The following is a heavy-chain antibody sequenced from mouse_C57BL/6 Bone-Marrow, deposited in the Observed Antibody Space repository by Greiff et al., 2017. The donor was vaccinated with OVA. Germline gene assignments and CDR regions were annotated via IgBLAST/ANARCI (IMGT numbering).Heavy chain of an antibody. CDR2: IRNKANGYTT. J-gene: IGHJ2*01. D-gene: IGHD1-1*01. Sequence: DVMLVESGGGLVQPGGSLSLSCAASGFTFTDYYMSWVRQPPGKALEWLGFIRNKANGYTTEYSASVKGRFTISRDNSQSILYLQMNALRAEDSATYYCARYYYGSSYHFDYWGQGTTLTVSS. V-gene: IGHV7-3*01. CDR3: ARYYYGSSYHFDY. CDR1: GFTFTDYY.